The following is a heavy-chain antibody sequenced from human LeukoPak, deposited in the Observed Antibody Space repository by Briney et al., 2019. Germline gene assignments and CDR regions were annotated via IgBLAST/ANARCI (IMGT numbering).Heavy chain of an antibody. CDR3: ARIYGSGSYPDY. V-gene: IGHV4-34*01. Sequence: SETLSLTCAVYGGSFSGYYWSWIRQPPGKGLEWIGEINHSGSTNYNPSLKSRVTISVDTSKNQFSLKLSSVTAADTAVYYCARIYGSGSYPDYWGQGTLVTVSS. J-gene: IGHJ4*02. D-gene: IGHD3-10*01. CDR1: GGSFSGYY. CDR2: INHSGST.